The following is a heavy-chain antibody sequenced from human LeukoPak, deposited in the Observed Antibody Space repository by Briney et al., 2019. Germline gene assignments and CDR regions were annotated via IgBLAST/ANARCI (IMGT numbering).Heavy chain of an antibody. CDR2: ISGSGGST. V-gene: IGHV3-23*01. CDR1: GFTFSSYA. D-gene: IGHD1-1*01. CDR3: AKDSVAASQLLYDY. J-gene: IGHJ4*02. Sequence: GGSLRLSCAASGFTFSSYAMSWVRQAPGKGLEWVSAISGSGGSTYYADSVKGRFTISRDNSKNTLYLQMNSLRAEDTAVYYCAKDSVAASQLLYDYWGQGTLVTVSS.